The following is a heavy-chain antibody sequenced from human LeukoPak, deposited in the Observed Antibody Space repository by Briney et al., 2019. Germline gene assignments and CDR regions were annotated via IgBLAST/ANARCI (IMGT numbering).Heavy chain of an antibody. CDR1: GGSFSGYY. CDR3: ARGDLGYCSGGSCYRKYNWFDP. J-gene: IGHJ5*02. D-gene: IGHD2-15*01. CDR2: INHSGST. Sequence: SDTLSLTCAVYGGSFSGYYWSWIRQPPGKGLEWIGEINHSGSTNYNPSLKSRVTISVDTSKNQFSLKLSSVTAAETAVYYCARGDLGYCSGGSCYRKYNWFDPWGQGTLVTVSS. V-gene: IGHV4-34*01.